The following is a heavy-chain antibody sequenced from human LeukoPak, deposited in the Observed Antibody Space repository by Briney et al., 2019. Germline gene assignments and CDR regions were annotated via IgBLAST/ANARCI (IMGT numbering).Heavy chain of an antibody. Sequence: ASVKVSCEASGYTFTGYYMHWVRQAPGQGLEWMGRINPNSGGTNYAQKFQGRVTMTRDTSISTAYMELSRLRSDDTAVYYCARAVPTAKYDSSGYRADYWGQGTLVTVSS. CDR1: GYTFTGYY. CDR3: ARAVPTAKYDSSGYRADY. CDR2: INPNSGGT. J-gene: IGHJ4*02. D-gene: IGHD3-22*01. V-gene: IGHV1-2*06.